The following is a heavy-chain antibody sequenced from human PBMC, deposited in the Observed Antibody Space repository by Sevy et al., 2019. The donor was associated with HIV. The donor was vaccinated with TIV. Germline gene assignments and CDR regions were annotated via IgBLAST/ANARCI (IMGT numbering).Heavy chain of an antibody. J-gene: IGHJ3*02. CDR2: IYPGDSDT. D-gene: IGHD2-15*01. V-gene: IGHV5-51*01. CDR1: GYRFTSYW. CDR3: ARGVKDIVVVIAHAFDI. Sequence: GESLKISCKGSGYRFTSYWIGWVRQMPGKGLEWMGIIYPGDSDTRYSPSFQGQVTISADKSISTAYLQWSSLKASDTAMYYCARGVKDIVVVIAHAFDIWGQGTMVTVSS.